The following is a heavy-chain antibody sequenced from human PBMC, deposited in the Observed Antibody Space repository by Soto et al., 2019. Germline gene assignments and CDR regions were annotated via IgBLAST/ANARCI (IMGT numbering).Heavy chain of an antibody. Sequence: SVKVSCKASGGTFSSYAISWVRQAPGQGLEWMGGIIPIFGTANYAQKFQGRVTITADESTSTAYMKLSSLRSEDTAVYYCARDHEAGPFDPWGQRTLVTVSS. CDR2: IIPIFGTA. J-gene: IGHJ5*02. CDR1: GGTFSSYA. CDR3: ARDHEAGPFDP. D-gene: IGHD6-13*01. V-gene: IGHV1-69*13.